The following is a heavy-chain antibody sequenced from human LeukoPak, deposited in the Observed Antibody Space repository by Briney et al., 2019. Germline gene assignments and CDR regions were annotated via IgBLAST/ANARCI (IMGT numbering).Heavy chain of an antibody. CDR1: GFTFDDYA. D-gene: IGHD6-19*01. CDR2: ISWNSGSI. J-gene: IGHJ4*02. Sequence: PGGSLRLSCAASGFTFDDYAMHWVRHAPGKGLEWVSGISWNSGSIDYADSVKGRFTISRDNAKNSLYLQIDSLRPEDTALYYCVKGGPSGGASYFDYWGQGTLVTVSS. V-gene: IGHV3-9*01. CDR3: VKGGPSGGASYFDY.